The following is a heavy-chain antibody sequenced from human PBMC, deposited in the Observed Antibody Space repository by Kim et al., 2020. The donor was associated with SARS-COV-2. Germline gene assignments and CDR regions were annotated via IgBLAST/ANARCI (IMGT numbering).Heavy chain of an antibody. Sequence: SVKVSCKASGGTFSSYAISWVRQAPGQGLEWMGGIIPIFGTANYAQKFQGRVTITADESTSTAYMELSSLRSEDTAVYYCARVCSNYEIWDYYYGMDVWGQGTTVTVSS. CDR3: ARVCSNYEIWDYYYGMDV. CDR2: IIPIFGTA. J-gene: IGHJ6*02. CDR1: GGTFSSYA. D-gene: IGHD4-4*01. V-gene: IGHV1-69*13.